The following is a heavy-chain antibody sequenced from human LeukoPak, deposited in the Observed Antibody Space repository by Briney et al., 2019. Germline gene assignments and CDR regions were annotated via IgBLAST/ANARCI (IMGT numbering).Heavy chain of an antibody. CDR2: IYWEDDE. CDR1: GFSLRTKGVG. Sequence: SGPTLVKPTQTLTLTCTFSGFSLRTKGVGVGWIRQPPGKTLEAPSPIYWEDDERYHPSLRTRITITRETSTTKVVLTMNDMDPVDTATYYCVHRSMTATQAPLPFDFWGPGTFITVSS. J-gene: IGHJ4*02. CDR3: VHRSMTATQAPLPFDF. V-gene: IGHV2-5*02. D-gene: IGHD1-1*01.